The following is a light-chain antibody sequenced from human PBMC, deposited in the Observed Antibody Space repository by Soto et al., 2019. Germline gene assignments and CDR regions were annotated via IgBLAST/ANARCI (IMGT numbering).Light chain of an antibody. J-gene: IGKJ3*01. Sequence: ELVLTQSPGTLSLSPGERATLSCSASQSVRSSYLAWYQQKPGQAPRLLISGASSRATGMPDRFSGSGSGRYFTLTISTLEPEDFAAYYGQQYGDSPLVGPGNKVDIK. CDR2: GAS. CDR1: QSVRSSY. V-gene: IGKV3-20*01. CDR3: QQYGDSPL.